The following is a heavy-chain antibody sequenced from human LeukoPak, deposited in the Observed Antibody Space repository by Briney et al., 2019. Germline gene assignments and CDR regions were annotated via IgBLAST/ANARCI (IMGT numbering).Heavy chain of an antibody. D-gene: IGHD3-9*01. Sequence: SETLSLTCTVSGGSISSYYWSWIRQPPGKGLEWIGYIYYSGSTNYNPSLKSRVTISVDTSKNQFSLKLSSVTAADTAVYYCARGETDILTGYFPRWFDPWGQGTLVTVSS. CDR1: GGSISSYY. J-gene: IGHJ5*02. CDR2: IYYSGST. CDR3: ARGETDILTGYFPRWFDP. V-gene: IGHV4-59*01.